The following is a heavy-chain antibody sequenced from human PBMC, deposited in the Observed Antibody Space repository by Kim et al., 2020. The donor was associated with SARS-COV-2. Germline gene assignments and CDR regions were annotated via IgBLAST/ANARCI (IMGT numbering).Heavy chain of an antibody. Sequence: SETLSLTCTVSGGSISSYYWSWIRQPAGKGLEWIGRIYTSGSTNYNPSLKSRVTMSVDTSKNQFSLKLSSVTAADTAVYYCARDPWATVTRSYWYFDLWGRGTLVTVSS. J-gene: IGHJ2*01. CDR1: GGSISSYY. CDR2: IYTSGST. D-gene: IGHD4-4*01. CDR3: ARDPWATVTRSYWYFDL. V-gene: IGHV4-4*07.